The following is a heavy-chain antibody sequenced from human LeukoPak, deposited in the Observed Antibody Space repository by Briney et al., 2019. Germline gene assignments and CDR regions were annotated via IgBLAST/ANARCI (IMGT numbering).Heavy chain of an antibody. CDR3: ARNGDDSAYYSRHFLY. D-gene: IGHD3-22*01. V-gene: IGHV4-39*07. CDR1: GSSISSDIYY. CDR2: ISYSGSP. J-gene: IGHJ1*01. Sequence: SETLSLTFTVSGSSISSDIYYWGWIRQPPDKGLEWIGSISYSGSPYYSPSLKSRVTISIDTSKSQFSLKLRSVTAADTAVYYWARNGDDSAYYSRHFLYWGQGALVIVSS.